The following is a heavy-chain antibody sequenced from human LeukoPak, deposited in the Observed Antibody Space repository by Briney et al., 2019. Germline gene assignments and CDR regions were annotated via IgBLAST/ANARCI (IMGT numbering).Heavy chain of an antibody. V-gene: IGHV4-31*03. CDR3: ARFHCSSINCPFDY. CDR2: IYYSGST. J-gene: IGHJ4*02. D-gene: IGHD2-2*01. CDR1: GGSISSGGYY. Sequence: PSETLSLTCTVSGGSISSGGYYWSWIRQHPGKGLEWIGYIYYSGSTYYNPSLKSRVTISVDTSKNQFSLKLSSVTAADTAVYYCARFHCSSINCPFDYWGQGTLVTVSS.